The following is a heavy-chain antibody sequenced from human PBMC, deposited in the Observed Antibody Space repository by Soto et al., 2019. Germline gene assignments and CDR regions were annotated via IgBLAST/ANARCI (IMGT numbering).Heavy chain of an antibody. CDR3: ARVDSSSSNYYYYYGMDV. CDR1: GYTFTSYG. J-gene: IGHJ6*02. D-gene: IGHD6-6*01. V-gene: IGHV1-18*04. Sequence: ASVKVSCKASGYTFTSYGISWVRQAPGRGLEWMGWISAYNGNTNYAQKLQGRVTMTTDTSTSTAYMELRSLRSDDTAVYYCARVDSSSSNYYYYYGMDVWGQGTTVTVSS. CDR2: ISAYNGNT.